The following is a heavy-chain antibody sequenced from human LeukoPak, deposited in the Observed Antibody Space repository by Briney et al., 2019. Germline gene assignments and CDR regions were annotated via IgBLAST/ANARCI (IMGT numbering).Heavy chain of an antibody. CDR1: GGTFSINA. V-gene: IGHV1-69*05. J-gene: IGHJ3*02. CDR2: VIPLSETP. Sequence: SSVKVSCKASGGTFSINAITWLRQAPGQGLEWMGGVIPLSETPKYTQKFQGRVTIATDESTNTAYMELSSLRSEDTAVYYCARDKNSGECVSNSCYGVWPLDIWGKGTMVTVSS. CDR3: ARDKNSGECVSNSCYGVWPLDI. D-gene: IGHD2-2*01.